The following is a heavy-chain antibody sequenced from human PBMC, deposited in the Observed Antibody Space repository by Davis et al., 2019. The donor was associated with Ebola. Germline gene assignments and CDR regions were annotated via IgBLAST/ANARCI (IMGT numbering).Heavy chain of an antibody. CDR2: FDPEDGET. CDR3: AGCIAARWYFDL. D-gene: IGHD6-13*01. Sequence: ASVKVSCKVSGYTLTELSMHWVRQAPGKGLEWMGGFDPEDGETIYAQKFQGRVTMTEDTSTDTAYMELSSLRSEDTAVYYCAGCIAARWYFDLWGRGTLVTVSS. V-gene: IGHV1-24*01. J-gene: IGHJ2*01. CDR1: GYTLTELS.